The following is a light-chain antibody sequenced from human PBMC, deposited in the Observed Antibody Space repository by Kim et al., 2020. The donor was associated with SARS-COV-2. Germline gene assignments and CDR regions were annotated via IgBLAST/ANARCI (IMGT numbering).Light chain of an antibody. CDR3: QKYGTSYT. CDR2: AAF. J-gene: IGKJ2*01. CDR1: QSVSDSF. Sequence: PGERATLSCRASQSVSDSFLAWYQQQPGQAPRLLIYAAFRRPTAIPDRFSGSGFGTDFTLTISKLEPEDFAVYYCQKYGTSYTFGQGTKLEI. V-gene: IGKV3-20*01.